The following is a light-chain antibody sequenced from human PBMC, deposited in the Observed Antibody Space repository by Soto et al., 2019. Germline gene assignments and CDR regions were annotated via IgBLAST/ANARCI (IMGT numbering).Light chain of an antibody. CDR2: EVS. CDR3: AAWDDSLNGRV. J-gene: IGLJ1*01. V-gene: IGLV2-14*01. CDR1: SSDVGGYNY. Sequence: QSVLTQPASVSGSPGQSITISCTGTSSDVGGYNYVSWYQQHPGKAPKLMIYEVSNRPSGVSNRFSGSKSGNTASLAISGLQSDDEADYYCAAWDDSLNGRVFGTGTKLTVL.